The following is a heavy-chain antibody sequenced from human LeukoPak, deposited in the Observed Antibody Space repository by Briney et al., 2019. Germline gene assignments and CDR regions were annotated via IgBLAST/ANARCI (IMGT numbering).Heavy chain of an antibody. CDR2: ISAYDGNT. D-gene: IGHD3-16*01. CDR3: ARAPYYDYVWGSLMGPNDY. V-gene: IGHV1-18*01. Sequence: ASVKVSCKASGYTFTSYGISWVRQAPGQGPEWMGWISAYDGNTNYAQKLQGRVTMTTDTSTSTAYMELRSLRSDDTAVYYCARAPYYDYVWGSLMGPNDYWGQGTLVTVSS. J-gene: IGHJ4*02. CDR1: GYTFTSYG.